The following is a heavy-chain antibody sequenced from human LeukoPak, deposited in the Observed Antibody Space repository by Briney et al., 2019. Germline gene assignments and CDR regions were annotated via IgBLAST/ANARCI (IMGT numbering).Heavy chain of an antibody. CDR3: ARPRDRQVGWFDP. J-gene: IGHJ5*02. CDR2: IYPGDSDT. CDR1: GYSFTSYW. V-gene: IGHV5-51*01. Sequence: GESLKISCKGSGYSFTSYWIGWVRQMPGKGLEWMGIIYPGDSDTRYSPSFQGQVTISADKSVSTAYLQWSSLKASDTAMYYCARPRDRQVGWFDPWGQGTLVTVSS. D-gene: IGHD2-21*02.